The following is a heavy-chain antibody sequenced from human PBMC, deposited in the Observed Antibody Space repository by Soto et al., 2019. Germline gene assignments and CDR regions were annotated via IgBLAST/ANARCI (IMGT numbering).Heavy chain of an antibody. CDR3: GIQLVGGYYYYYGMDV. Sequence: SETLSLTCTVSGGSISSYYWSWIRQPPGKGLEWIGYIYYSGSTNYNPSLKSRVTISVDTSKNQFSLKLSSVTAADTAVYYWGIQLVGGYYYYYGMDVWGQGTTVTVS. CDR1: GGSISSYY. CDR2: IYYSGST. D-gene: IGHD6-6*01. J-gene: IGHJ6*02. V-gene: IGHV4-59*01.